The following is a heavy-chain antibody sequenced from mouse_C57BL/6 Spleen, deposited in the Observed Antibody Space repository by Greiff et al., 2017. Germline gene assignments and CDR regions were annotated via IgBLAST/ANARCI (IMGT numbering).Heavy chain of an antibody. CDR1: GYTFNDYN. CDR2: INPNNGGT. V-gene: IGHV1-18*01. D-gene: IGHD1-1*01. Sequence: EVQLQQSGPELVKPGASVKIPCKASGYTFNDYNMDWVKQSHGKSLEWIGDINPNNGGTIYNQKFKGKATLTVDKSSSTAYMELRSLTSEDTAVYYCARSDYGSSYFDYWGQGTTLTVSS. J-gene: IGHJ2*01. CDR3: ARSDYGSSYFDY.